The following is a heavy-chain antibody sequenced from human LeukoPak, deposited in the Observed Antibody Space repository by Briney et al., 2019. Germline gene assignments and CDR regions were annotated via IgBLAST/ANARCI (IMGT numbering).Heavy chain of an antibody. CDR2: IKQDGSEK. CDR1: GFSFSSYW. CDR3: ARVYYYDSSGPTHAFDI. V-gene: IGHV3-7*03. J-gene: IGHJ3*02. D-gene: IGHD3-22*01. Sequence: GGSLRLSCAASGFSFSSYWMSWVRQAPGKGLEWVANIKQDGSEKYYVDSVKGRFTISRDNAKNSLYLQMNSLRAEDTALYYCARVYYYDSSGPTHAFDIWGQGTMVTVSS.